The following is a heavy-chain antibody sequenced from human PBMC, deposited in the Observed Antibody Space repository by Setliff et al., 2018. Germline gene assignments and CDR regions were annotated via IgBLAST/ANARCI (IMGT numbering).Heavy chain of an antibody. J-gene: IGHJ4*02. CDR1: GFTFSNYA. CDR2: ISGSGGST. Sequence: GGSLRLSCATSGFTFSNYAMGWVRQAPGKGLEWVSVISGSGGSTYYADSVKGRFTISRDNSKNTLYLQMNSLRAEDTAVYYCAKDGSGSYDYLDYWGQGTLVTVSS. V-gene: IGHV3-23*01. D-gene: IGHD6-13*01. CDR3: AKDGSGSYDYLDY.